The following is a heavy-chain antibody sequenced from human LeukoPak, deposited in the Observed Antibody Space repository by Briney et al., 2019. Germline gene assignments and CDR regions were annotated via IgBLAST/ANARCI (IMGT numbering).Heavy chain of an antibody. CDR3: ARDLESGSYEHYFDY. V-gene: IGHV4-59*02. D-gene: IGHD1-26*01. Sequence: PSETLSLTCTVSGGSVSSYYWSWIRQPPGKGLEWIGYIYYSGSTNYNPSLKSRVTISVDTSKNQFSLKLSSVTAADTAMYYCARDLESGSYEHYFDYWGQGTLVTVSS. CDR2: IYYSGST. CDR1: GGSVSSYY. J-gene: IGHJ4*02.